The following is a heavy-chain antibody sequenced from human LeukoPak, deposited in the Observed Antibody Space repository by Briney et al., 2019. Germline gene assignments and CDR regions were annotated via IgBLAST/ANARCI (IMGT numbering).Heavy chain of an antibody. D-gene: IGHD6-19*01. Sequence: GGSLRLSCAASGFTFSSYWMSWFRQAPGKGLEWVANIKQDGSEKYYVDSVKGRFTISRDNAKNSLYLQMNSLRAEDTAVYYCARNGYSSGWASGYYYYYGMDVWGKGTTVTVSS. CDR2: IKQDGSEK. CDR1: GFTFSSYW. V-gene: IGHV3-7*01. CDR3: ARNGYSSGWASGYYYYYGMDV. J-gene: IGHJ6*04.